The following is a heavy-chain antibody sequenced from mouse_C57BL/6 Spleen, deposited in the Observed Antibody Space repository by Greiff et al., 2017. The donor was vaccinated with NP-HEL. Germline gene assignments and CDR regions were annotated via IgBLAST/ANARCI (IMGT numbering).Heavy chain of an antibody. Sequence: QVQLQQPGAELVRPGSSVKLSCKASGYTFTSYWMDWVKQRPGQGLDWIGNIYPSDSETHYNQKFKDKATLTVDKSSSTAYMQLSSLTSEDSAVYYCARRGNYFDNWGQVTTLTVSS. CDR2: IYPSDSET. CDR3: ARRGNYFDN. CDR1: GYTFTSYW. J-gene: IGHJ2*01. V-gene: IGHV1-61*01.